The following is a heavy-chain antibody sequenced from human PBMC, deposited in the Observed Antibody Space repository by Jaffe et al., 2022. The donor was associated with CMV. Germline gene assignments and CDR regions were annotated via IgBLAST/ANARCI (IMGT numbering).Heavy chain of an antibody. CDR2: IKSKTDGGTT. J-gene: IGHJ3*02. CDR3: TTTRGTMTRYAFDI. Sequence: EVQLVESGGGLVKPGGSLRLSCAASGFTFSNAWMSWVRQAPGKGLEWVGRIKSKTDGGTTDYAAPVKGRFTISRDDSKNTLYLQMNSLKTEDTAVYYCTTTRGTMTRYAFDIWGQGTMVTVSS. D-gene: IGHD3-22*01. CDR1: GFTFSNAW. V-gene: IGHV3-15*01.